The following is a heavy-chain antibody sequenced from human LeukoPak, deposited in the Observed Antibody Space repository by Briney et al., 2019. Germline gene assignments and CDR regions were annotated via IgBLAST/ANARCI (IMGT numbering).Heavy chain of an antibody. J-gene: IGHJ5*02. Sequence: GGSLRLSCAASGFTFSSYWTSWVRQAPGKGLEWVANIKQDGSEKYYVDSVKGRFTISRDNAKNSLYLQMNSLRAEDTAVYYCARDQGWFDPWGQGTLVTVSS. CDR3: ARDQGWFDP. CDR2: IKQDGSEK. V-gene: IGHV3-7*01. CDR1: GFTFSSYW.